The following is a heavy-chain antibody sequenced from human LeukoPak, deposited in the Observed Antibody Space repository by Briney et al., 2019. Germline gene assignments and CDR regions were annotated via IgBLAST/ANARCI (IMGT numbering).Heavy chain of an antibody. J-gene: IGHJ4*02. Sequence: GSLRLSCAASGFTFSSYSMNWVRQAPGKGLEWVSYISSSSSPIYYADSVKGRFTISRDNAKNSLYLQMNSLRAEDTAMYYCARDSAGNDYWGQGTLVTVSS. CDR1: GFTFSSYS. CDR2: ISSSSSPI. D-gene: IGHD6-13*01. V-gene: IGHV3-48*04. CDR3: ARDSAGNDY.